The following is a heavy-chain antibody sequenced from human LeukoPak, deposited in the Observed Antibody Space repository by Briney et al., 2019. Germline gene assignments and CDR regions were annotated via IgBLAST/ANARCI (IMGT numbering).Heavy chain of an antibody. CDR3: ARAYGDYEQAFDY. J-gene: IGHJ4*02. CDR1: GGSISISSYY. D-gene: IGHD4-17*01. V-gene: IGHV4-39*01. Sequence: SETLSLTCTVSGGSISISSYYWGWIRQPPGKGLEWIGSIYYSGSTYYNPSLKSRVTISVDTSKNQFSLKLSSVTAADTAVYYCARAYGDYEQAFDYWGQGTLVTVSS. CDR2: IYYSGST.